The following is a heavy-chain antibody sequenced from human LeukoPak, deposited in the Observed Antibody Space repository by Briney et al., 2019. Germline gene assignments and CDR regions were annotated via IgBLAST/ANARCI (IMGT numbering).Heavy chain of an antibody. J-gene: IGHJ1*01. D-gene: IGHD4/OR15-4a*01. Sequence: PSETLSLTCNVSGASIFNYYWSWIRQAHGKGLEWIGYVHHSGRTNSNPSLGSRVTMSVDTSTSQLSLNLTSVTTADTAVYFCARDLRAKYWGQGTLVFVSS. CDR2: VHHSGRT. CDR1: GASIFNYY. V-gene: IGHV4-59*01. CDR3: ARDLRAKY.